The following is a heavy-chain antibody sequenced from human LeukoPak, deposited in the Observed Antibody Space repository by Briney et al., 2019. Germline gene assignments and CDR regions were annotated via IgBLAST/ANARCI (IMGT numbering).Heavy chain of an antibody. CDR2: IKEDGSEK. V-gene: IGHV3-7*01. D-gene: IGHD2-2*02. CDR1: GFTFGTYW. J-gene: IGHJ6*03. Sequence: GGSLRLSCAASGFTFGTYWMSWVRQAPGKGLEWVANIKEDGSEKYYADSVEGRFTISRDNAKKSLYLQVNSLRAEDTAVYYCAREGVYCSSTICYTPRGQYYMDVWGKGTTVTVSS. CDR3: AREGVYCSSTICYTPRGQYYMDV.